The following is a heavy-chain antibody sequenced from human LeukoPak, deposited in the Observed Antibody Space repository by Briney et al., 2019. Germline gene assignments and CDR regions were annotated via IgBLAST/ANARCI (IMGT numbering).Heavy chain of an antibody. CDR3: AREGMIVEHDAFDI. CDR2: ISSSSSYI. CDR1: GFTFSSYS. D-gene: IGHD3-22*01. V-gene: IGHV3-21*01. J-gene: IGHJ3*02. Sequence: PGGSLRLSCAASGFTFSSYSMNWVRQAPGKGLEWVSSISSSSSYIYYADSVKGRFTISRDNAKNSLYLQMNSLRAEDTAVYYCAREGMIVEHDAFDIWGQGTMVTVSS.